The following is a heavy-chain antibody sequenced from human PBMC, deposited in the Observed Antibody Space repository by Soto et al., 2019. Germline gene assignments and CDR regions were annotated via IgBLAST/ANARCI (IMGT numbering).Heavy chain of an antibody. CDR2: IIPIFGTA. Sequence: SVKVSCKASGGTFSSYAISWVRQAPGQGLEWMGGIIPIFGTANYAQKFQGRVTITADESTSTAYMELSSLRSEDTAVYYCAGGEVEVGATARYNNHYGMDVGGQGSTVTV. CDR1: GGTFSSYA. CDR3: AGGEVEVGATARYNNHYGMDV. J-gene: IGHJ6*02. D-gene: IGHD2-15*01. V-gene: IGHV1-69*13.